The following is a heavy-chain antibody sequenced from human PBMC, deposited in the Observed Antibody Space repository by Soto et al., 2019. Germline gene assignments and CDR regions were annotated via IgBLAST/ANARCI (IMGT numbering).Heavy chain of an antibody. V-gene: IGHV1-2*02. CDR3: AKPWSRAPLFDH. J-gene: IGHJ4*02. CDR1: GYSFTGHY. D-gene: IGHD6-6*01. CDR2: INPNSGGT. Sequence: ASVKVSCKASGYSFTGHYMHWVRQAPGQGLEWMGWINPNSGGTNYAQKFQGRVTMTRDTSISTAYMELSRLRSDDTAVYYCAKPWSRAPLFDHWGQGTLVTVSS.